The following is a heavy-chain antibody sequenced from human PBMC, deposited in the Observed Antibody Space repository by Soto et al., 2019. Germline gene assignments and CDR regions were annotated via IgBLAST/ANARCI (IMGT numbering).Heavy chain of an antibody. D-gene: IGHD3-10*01. CDR1: GGSISSYY. CDR3: ARQFPWFGELLNSRAPTHSFDY. J-gene: IGHJ4*02. V-gene: IGHV4-59*08. Sequence: PSETLSLTCTVSGGSISSYYWSWIRQPPGKGLEWIGYIYYSGSTNYNPSLKSRVTISVDTSKNQFSLKLSSVTAADTAVYYCARQFPWFGELLNSRAPTHSFDYWGQGTLVTFSS. CDR2: IYYSGST.